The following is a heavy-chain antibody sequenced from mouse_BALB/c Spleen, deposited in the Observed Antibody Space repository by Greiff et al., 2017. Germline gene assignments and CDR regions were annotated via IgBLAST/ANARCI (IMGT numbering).Heavy chain of an antibody. V-gene: IGHV5-6-5*01. CDR2: ISSGGST. CDR3: ARGRAYFDY. Sequence: EVKLMESGGGLVKPGGSLKLSCAASGFTFSSYAMSWVRQTPEKRLEWVASISSGGSTYYPDSVKGRFTISRDNARNILYLQMSSLRSEDTAMYYCARGRAYFDYWGQGTTLTVSS. D-gene: IGHD3-1*01. J-gene: IGHJ2*01. CDR1: GFTFSSYA.